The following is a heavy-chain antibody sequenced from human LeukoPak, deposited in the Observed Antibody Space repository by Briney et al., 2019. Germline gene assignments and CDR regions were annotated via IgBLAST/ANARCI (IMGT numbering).Heavy chain of an antibody. CDR3: TTVDDFWSGYYDY. D-gene: IGHD3-3*01. CDR1: GFTFSNAW. J-gene: IGHJ4*02. CDR2: IKSKTDGGTT. Sequence: GGSLRHSCAASGFTFSNAWMSWVRQAPGKGLEWVGRIKSKTDGGTTDYAAPVKGRFTISRDDSKNTLYLQMNSLKTEDTAVYYCTTVDDFWSGYYDYWGQGTLVTVSS. V-gene: IGHV3-15*01.